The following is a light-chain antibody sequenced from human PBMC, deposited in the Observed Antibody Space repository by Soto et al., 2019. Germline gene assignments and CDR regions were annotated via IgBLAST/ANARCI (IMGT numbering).Light chain of an antibody. CDR3: QQRSNWPYT. CDR2: DAS. CDR1: QSVGSY. Sequence: EIVLTQSPATLSLSPGERATLSCRASQSVGSYLAWYQQKPGQAPRLLIYDASNRATGIPARFSGSGSGTDFTLTISSLEPEDFGVYYCQQRSNWPYTFGQGTKLEIK. V-gene: IGKV3-11*01. J-gene: IGKJ2*01.